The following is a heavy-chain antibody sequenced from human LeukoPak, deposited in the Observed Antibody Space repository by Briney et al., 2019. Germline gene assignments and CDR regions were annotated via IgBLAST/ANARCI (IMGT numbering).Heavy chain of an antibody. CDR1: GFTFSRYS. D-gene: IGHD3-22*01. Sequence: KPGGSLRLSCAASGFTFSRYSMNWVRQAPGKGLEWVASISSTSTFIYSADSVKGRFTISRDTAKNSLFLQMNSLRAEDTAIYYCARDYFDSSDYPQTYYYHYMDVWGKGTTVTVSS. J-gene: IGHJ6*03. V-gene: IGHV3-21*01. CDR2: ISSTSTFI. CDR3: ARDYFDSSDYPQTYYYHYMDV.